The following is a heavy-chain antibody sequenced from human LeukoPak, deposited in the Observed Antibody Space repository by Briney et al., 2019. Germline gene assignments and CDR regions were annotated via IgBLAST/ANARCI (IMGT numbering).Heavy chain of an antibody. D-gene: IGHD4-23*01. CDR3: ARGTRLRWYRLDY. CDR2: IYYSGST. J-gene: IGHJ4*02. Sequence: PGGSLRLSCAASGFKFSDHYIDWVRQAPGKGLEWVGYIYYSGSTNYNPSLKSRVTISVDTSKNQFSLKLSSVTAADTAVYYCARGTRLRWYRLDYWGQGTLVTVSS. V-gene: IGHV4-59*11. CDR1: GFKFSDHY.